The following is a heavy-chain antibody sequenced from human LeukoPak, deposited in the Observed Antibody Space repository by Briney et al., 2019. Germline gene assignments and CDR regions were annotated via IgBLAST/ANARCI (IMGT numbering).Heavy chain of an antibody. D-gene: IGHD6-13*01. Sequence: PSETLSLTCTVSGGSISSSSYYWGWIRQPPGKGLEWIGSIYYSGSTYYNPSLKSRVTISVDTSKNRFSLKLSSVTAADTAVYYCARDFLRIAAARGGHYYYYGMDVWGQGTTVTVSS. CDR3: ARDFLRIAAARGGHYYYYGMDV. CDR1: GGSISSSSYY. J-gene: IGHJ6*02. CDR2: IYYSGST. V-gene: IGHV4-39*02.